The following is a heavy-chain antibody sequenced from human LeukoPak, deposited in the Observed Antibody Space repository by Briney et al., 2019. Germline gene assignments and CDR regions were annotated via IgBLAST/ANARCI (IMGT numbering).Heavy chain of an antibody. D-gene: IGHD5-24*01. J-gene: IGHJ4*02. CDR1: GYRFTSYW. CDR3: AKGGRWLQSSFDY. CDR2: IYPGDSDT. Sequence: GESLKISCQGSGYRFTSYWIGWVRPMPGKGLEWMGIIYPGDSDTRYSPSFQGQVTISADKSISTAYLQWSSLKASDTAMYYCAKGGRWLQSSFDYWGQGTLVTVSS. V-gene: IGHV5-51*01.